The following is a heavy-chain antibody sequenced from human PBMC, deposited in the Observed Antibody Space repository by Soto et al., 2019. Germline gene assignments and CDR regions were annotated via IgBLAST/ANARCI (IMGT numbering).Heavy chain of an antibody. V-gene: IGHV3-48*01. J-gene: IGHJ6*03. D-gene: IGHD6-13*01. Sequence: GGSLRLSCAASGFTFSSYSMNWVRQAPGKRLEWVSYISSSSSTIYYADSVKGRFTISRDNAKNSLYLQMNSLRAEDTAVYYCARIRVAAAAPGGDDYYYYYKYVCGKGTTVTVSS. CDR1: GFTFSSYS. CDR3: ARIRVAAAAPGGDDYYYYYKYV. CDR2: ISSSSSTI.